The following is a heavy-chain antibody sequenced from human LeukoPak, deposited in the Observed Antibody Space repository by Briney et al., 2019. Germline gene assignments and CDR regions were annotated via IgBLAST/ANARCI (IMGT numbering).Heavy chain of an antibody. CDR2: ISYDGSNK. CDR1: GFTFSSYA. D-gene: IGHD3-22*01. Sequence: GRSLRLSCAASGFTFSSYAMHWVRQAPGKGLEWVAVISYDGSNKYYADSVKGRFTISRDNSKNTLYLQMNSLRAEDTAVYYCATALEDYYDSSGYWLGFDYWGQGTLVTVSS. CDR3: ATALEDYYDSSGYWLGFDY. V-gene: IGHV3-30-3*01. J-gene: IGHJ4*02.